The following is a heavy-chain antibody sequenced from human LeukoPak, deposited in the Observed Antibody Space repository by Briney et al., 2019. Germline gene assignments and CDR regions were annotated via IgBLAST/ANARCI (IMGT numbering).Heavy chain of an antibody. J-gene: IGHJ5*02. Sequence: GGSLRLSCVASGFTLCVYWMTWVRQGPGKGLECGANINQDGSEKNYVDSVKGRFSVSRDNAKNSLYLYINSLRVEDTAIYYCAREIPVAGKRSWFDPWGQGTLVTVSS. V-gene: IGHV3-7*04. D-gene: IGHD6-19*01. CDR3: AREIPVAGKRSWFDP. CDR1: GFTLCVYW. CDR2: INQDGSEK.